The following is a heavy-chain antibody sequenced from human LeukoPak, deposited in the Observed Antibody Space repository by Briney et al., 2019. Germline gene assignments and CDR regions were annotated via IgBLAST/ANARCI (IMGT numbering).Heavy chain of an antibody. CDR1: GGSISSGDYY. D-gene: IGHD2-2*01. Sequence: SETLSLTCTVSGGSISSGDYYWSWIRQPPGKGLEWIGYTYYSGSTNYNPSLKSRVTISVDTSKSQFSLKLSSVTAADTAVYYCARGPPYCSSTSCYRTDYYYYMDVWGKGTTVTVSS. CDR3: ARGPPYCSSTSCYRTDYYYYMDV. J-gene: IGHJ6*03. CDR2: TYYSGST. V-gene: IGHV4-61*08.